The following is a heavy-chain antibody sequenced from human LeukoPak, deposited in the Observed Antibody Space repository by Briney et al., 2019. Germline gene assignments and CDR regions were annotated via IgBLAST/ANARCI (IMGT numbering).Heavy chain of an antibody. J-gene: IGHJ1*01. CDR1: GFTFSSYS. D-gene: IGHD4-23*01. CDR3: VPPSKGYGSNLVYFQH. CDR2: ISSSSSYI. Sequence: GGSLRLSCAASGFTFSSYSMNWVRQAPGKGLEWVSSISSSSSYIYYADSVKGRFTISRDNAKNSLYLQMNSLRAEDTAVYYCVPPSKGYGSNLVYFQHWGQGTLVTVSS. V-gene: IGHV3-21*01.